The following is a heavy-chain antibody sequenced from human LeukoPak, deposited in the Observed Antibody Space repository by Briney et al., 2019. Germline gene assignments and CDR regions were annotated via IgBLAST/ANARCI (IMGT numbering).Heavy chain of an antibody. Sequence: SETLSLTCTVSGGSISSYYWSWIRQPPGKGLEWMGYIYYSGSTNYNPSLKSRVTISVGTSKNQFSLKLSSVTAADTAVYYCARAFDFSGSYPPYYYFGMDVWGQGTTVTVSS. D-gene: IGHD1-26*01. J-gene: IGHJ6*02. CDR2: IYYSGST. CDR3: ARAFDFSGSYPPYYYFGMDV. V-gene: IGHV4-59*01. CDR1: GGSISSYY.